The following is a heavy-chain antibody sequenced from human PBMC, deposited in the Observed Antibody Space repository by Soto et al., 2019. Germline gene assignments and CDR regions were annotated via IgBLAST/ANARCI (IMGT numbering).Heavy chain of an antibody. V-gene: IGHV3-30*01. Sequence: GGSLRLSCAASGFTFSSYAMHWVRQAPGKGLEWVAVISYDGSNKYYADSVKGRFTISRDNSKNTLYLQMNSLRAEDTAVYYCARETSMIVVVLDYWGQGPLVTVYS. D-gene: IGHD3-22*01. CDR3: ARETSMIVVVLDY. CDR2: ISYDGSNK. CDR1: GFTFSSYA. J-gene: IGHJ4*02.